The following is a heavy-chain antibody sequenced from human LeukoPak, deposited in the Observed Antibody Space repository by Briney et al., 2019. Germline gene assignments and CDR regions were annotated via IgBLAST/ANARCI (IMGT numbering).Heavy chain of an antibody. D-gene: IGHD1-26*01. CDR2: IIPMFGTV. V-gene: IGHV1-69*06. J-gene: IGHJ6*02. CDR1: GGAFSSYA. CDR3: ARDQKVGATPCFGMDV. Sequence: GASVKVSCKASGGAFSSYAINWVRQAPGQGLEWMGRIIPMFGTVNYEQKFQGRVTIIADKFTSAAYMELSSLRFEDTAMYYCARDQKVGATPCFGMDVWGQGTTVTVSS.